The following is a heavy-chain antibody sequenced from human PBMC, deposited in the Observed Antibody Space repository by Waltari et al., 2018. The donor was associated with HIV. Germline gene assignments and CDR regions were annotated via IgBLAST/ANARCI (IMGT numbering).Heavy chain of an antibody. CDR3: ARRRQVVSQPFDY. Sequence: QVQLQQWGAGLLKPSETLSLTCGINGGSISPYYWTWVRQSPGKGLEWIGEVNQGGNTKYNPSLKSRVSISFDTSKDQFSLHLESVTAADTAVYYCARRRQVVSQPFDYWGQGSLVTVSS. CDR2: VNQGGNT. CDR1: GGSISPYY. V-gene: IGHV4-34*02. D-gene: IGHD2-2*01. J-gene: IGHJ4*02.